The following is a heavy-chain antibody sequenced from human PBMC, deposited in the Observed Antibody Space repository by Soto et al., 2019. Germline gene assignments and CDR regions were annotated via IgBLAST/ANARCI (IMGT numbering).Heavy chain of an antibody. J-gene: IGHJ4*02. CDR1: GGSFSGYYW. V-gene: IGHV3-74*01. CDR3: ARVNEYNEY. CDR2: VNDVGTGP. Sequence: ETLSLTCAVYGGSFSGYYWMHWVRQAPGKGLVWVSRVNDVGTGPDYADSVKGRFTISRDDAKNMLYLQMDSLRAEDTAVYYCARVNEYNEYWGQGTLVTVSS. D-gene: IGHD1-1*01.